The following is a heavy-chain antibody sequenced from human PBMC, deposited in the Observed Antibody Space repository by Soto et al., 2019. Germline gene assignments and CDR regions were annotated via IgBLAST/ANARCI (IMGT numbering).Heavy chain of an antibody. Sequence: QVQLVQSGGEVKKPGASVKVSCQASGYTFSDYAISWGRQAPGQGLEWMAWISASTRNTDQAQNFQGRVIMTLDTSTNTAYMELRSLRSDDTAVYYCVRCYCSVGSCYACWHFDLWGRGTLVTVSS. CDR3: VRCYCSVGSCYACWHFDL. V-gene: IGHV1-18*01. CDR2: ISASTRNT. J-gene: IGHJ2*01. CDR1: GYTFSDYA. D-gene: IGHD2-15*01.